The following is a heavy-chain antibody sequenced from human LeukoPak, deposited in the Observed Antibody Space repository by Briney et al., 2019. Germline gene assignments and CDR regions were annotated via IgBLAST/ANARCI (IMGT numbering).Heavy chain of an antibody. CDR3: ARDGGPFDS. J-gene: IGHJ4*02. Sequence: GGSLRLSCAASGFTFRSYWMSWVRQAPGKGLEWVANMKQDGSEKYYVDSVKGRFTISRDNAKKSLYLQMNSLRAEDTAVYYCARDGGPFDSWGQGTLVTVSS. D-gene: IGHD3-16*01. V-gene: IGHV3-7*03. CDR1: GFTFRSYW. CDR2: MKQDGSEK.